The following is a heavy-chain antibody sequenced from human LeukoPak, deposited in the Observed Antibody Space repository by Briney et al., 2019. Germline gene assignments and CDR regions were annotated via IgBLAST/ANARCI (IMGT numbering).Heavy chain of an antibody. J-gene: IGHJ3*02. CDR3: ANLEPVPGGGAFDI. CDR2: ISGSGGDT. V-gene: IGHV3-23*01. CDR1: GFTFSSYA. D-gene: IGHD1-14*01. Sequence: GGSLRLSCAASGFTFSSYAMSWVRQAPGKGLDWVSSISGSGGDTYYSDSVRGRFTIYRDNSKNTLYMQMNSLSVEDTAVYYCANLEPVPGGGAFDIWGQGTMVTVSS.